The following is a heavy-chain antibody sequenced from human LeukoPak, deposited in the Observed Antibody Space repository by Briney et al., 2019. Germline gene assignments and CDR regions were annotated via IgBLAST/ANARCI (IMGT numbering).Heavy chain of an antibody. CDR2: INPNSGGT. CDR3: ATCGGDCLYTPSDY. D-gene: IGHD2-21*02. V-gene: IGHV1-2*02. CDR1: GYTLTGYY. J-gene: IGHJ4*02. Sequence: ASVKVSCKASGYTLTGYYMHWVRQAPGQGLEWMGWINPNSGGTNYAQKFQGRVTMTRDTSISTAYMELSRLRSDDTAVYYCATCGGDCLYTPSDYWGQGTLVTVSS.